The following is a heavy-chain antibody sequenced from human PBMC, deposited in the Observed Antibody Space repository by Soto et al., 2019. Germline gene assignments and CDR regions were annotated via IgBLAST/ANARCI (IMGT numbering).Heavy chain of an antibody. CDR1: GGSISSYY. J-gene: IGHJ6*02. D-gene: IGHD1-26*01. Sequence: SETLSLTCTGSGGSISSYYWSWIRQPPGKGLEWIGYIYYSGSTNYNPSLKSRVTISVDTSKNQFSLKLSSVTAADTAVYYCARDKWELSDYYGMDVWGQGTTVTVSS. CDR3: ARDKWELSDYYGMDV. CDR2: IYYSGST. V-gene: IGHV4-59*01.